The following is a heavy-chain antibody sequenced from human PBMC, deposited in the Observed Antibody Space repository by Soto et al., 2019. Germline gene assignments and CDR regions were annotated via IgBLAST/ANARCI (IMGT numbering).Heavy chain of an antibody. CDR2: IYFSGST. D-gene: IGHD6-19*01. V-gene: IGHV4-39*01. CDR1: GGSITSSSYY. Sequence: PSETLSLTCTVSGGSITSSSYYWGWIRQPPGKGLEWIGSIYFSGSTYYNPSLKSRVTISVDTSKNQFSLKLSSVTAADTAVYYCASQRGGWYYAFDIWGQGTMVTVPS. CDR3: ASQRGGWYYAFDI. J-gene: IGHJ3*02.